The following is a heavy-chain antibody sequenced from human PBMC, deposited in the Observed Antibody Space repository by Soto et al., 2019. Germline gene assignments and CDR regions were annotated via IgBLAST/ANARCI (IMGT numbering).Heavy chain of an antibody. Sequence: GGSLRLSCAASGFTFSSYAMHWVRQAPGKGLEWVAVISYDGSNKYYADSVKGQFTISRDNSKNTLYLQMNSLRAEDTAVYYCARGGDSSSWPDDYWGQGTLVTVSS. D-gene: IGHD6-13*01. CDR1: GFTFSSYA. J-gene: IGHJ4*02. CDR2: ISYDGSNK. CDR3: ARGGDSSSWPDDY. V-gene: IGHV3-30-3*01.